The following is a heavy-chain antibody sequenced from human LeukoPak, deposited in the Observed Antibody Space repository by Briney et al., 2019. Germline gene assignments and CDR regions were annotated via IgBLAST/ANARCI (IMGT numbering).Heavy chain of an antibody. J-gene: IGHJ4*02. Sequence: SETLSLTCAVPGGSISGYYWSWIRQPPGKGLEWIGYIYYSGSTNYNPSLKSRLTMSVDTSKNQFSLKLSSVTAADTAVYYCARDKGPPYYWGQGTLVTVSS. CDR1: GGSISGYY. V-gene: IGHV4-59*01. CDR2: IYYSGST. CDR3: ARDKGPPYY.